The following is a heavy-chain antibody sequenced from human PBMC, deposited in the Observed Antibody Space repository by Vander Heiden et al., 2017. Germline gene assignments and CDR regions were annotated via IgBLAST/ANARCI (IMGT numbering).Heavy chain of an antibody. CDR2: INPNSGGT. Sequence: QVHLVQSGAEVKKPGASVKVSCKASGYTFTGYYMHWVRQAPGQGLEWMGWINPNSGGTNYAQKFQGWVTMTRDTSISTAYMELSRLRSDDTAVYYCARAYDILTDPNWFDPWGQGTLVTVSS. J-gene: IGHJ5*02. V-gene: IGHV1-2*04. CDR1: GYTFTGYY. D-gene: IGHD3-9*01. CDR3: ARAYDILTDPNWFDP.